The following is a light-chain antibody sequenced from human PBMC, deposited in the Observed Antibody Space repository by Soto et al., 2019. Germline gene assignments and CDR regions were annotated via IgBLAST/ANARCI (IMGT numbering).Light chain of an antibody. CDR3: QQYASSPEWT. J-gene: IGKJ1*01. CDR2: GAS. Sequence: EIVMTQSPATLSVSPGERATLSCRASQSVSSNLAWYQQKPGQAPRLLIYGASTRATGIPDRFSGSGSGTDFTLTISRLEPEDFAVYYCQQYASSPEWTFGQGTKVEIK. CDR1: QSVSSN. V-gene: IGKV3-20*01.